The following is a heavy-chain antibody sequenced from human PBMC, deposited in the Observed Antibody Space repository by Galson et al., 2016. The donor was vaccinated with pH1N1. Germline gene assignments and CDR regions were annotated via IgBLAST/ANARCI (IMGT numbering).Heavy chain of an antibody. V-gene: IGHV2-5*02. J-gene: IGHJ5*02. CDR2: IYWDDDK. CDR1: GFSLSTSGVG. Sequence: PALVKPTQTLTMTCAFSGFSLSTSGVGVGWIRQPPGKALEWLAVIYWDDDKRYSPSLKSRLTITKDTSKNQVVLIMTNMDPVDTATYYCAHSPYGDYVLYFDPWGQGTLVTVSS. D-gene: IGHD4-17*01. CDR3: AHSPYGDYVLYFDP.